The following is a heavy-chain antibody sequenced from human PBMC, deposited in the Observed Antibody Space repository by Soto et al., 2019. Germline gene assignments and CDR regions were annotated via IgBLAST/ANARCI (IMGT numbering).Heavy chain of an antibody. J-gene: IGHJ4*02. CDR2: IWYDGSNK. CDR1: GGTFSNYG. V-gene: IGHV3-33*01. Sequence: XXSLRLCCGAAGGTFSNYGVHWVLQAPGKGLEWVAVIWYDGSNKYYADSVKGRFTISRDDSKNTVYLQMNSLRIEDTAVYYCARESSPRDYGDLDYWGPGTLVTVSS. D-gene: IGHD4-17*01. CDR3: ARESSPRDYGDLDY.